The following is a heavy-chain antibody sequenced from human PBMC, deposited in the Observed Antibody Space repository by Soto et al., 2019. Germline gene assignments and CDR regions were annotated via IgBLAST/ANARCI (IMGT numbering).Heavy chain of an antibody. CDR1: GYSFTSYW. Sequence: EVQLVQSGAEVKKPGESLRISCKGSGYSFTSYWISWVRQMPGKGLEWMGRIDPSDSYTNYSPSFQGHVTISADKSISTAYLQWSSLKASDTAMYYCARQGFDKKPSSTNQDYWGQGTLVTVSS. V-gene: IGHV5-10-1*03. CDR2: IDPSDSYT. J-gene: IGHJ4*02. D-gene: IGHD2-2*01. CDR3: ARQGFDKKPSSTNQDY.